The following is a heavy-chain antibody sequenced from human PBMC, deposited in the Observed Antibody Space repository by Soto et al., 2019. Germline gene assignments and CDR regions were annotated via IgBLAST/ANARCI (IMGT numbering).Heavy chain of an antibody. CDR2: FDPEDGET. V-gene: IGHV1-24*01. J-gene: IGHJ4*02. CDR1: GYTLPELA. CDR3: ATPSLRRDGYTDFDY. Sequence: ASVNVSCKLSGYTLPELAMHCVRQAPGTGLEWMGGFDPEDGETIYAQKFQGRVTMTEDTSTDTAYMELSSLRSEDTAVYYCATPSLRRDGYTDFDYWGQGTLVTVSS. D-gene: IGHD5-12*01.